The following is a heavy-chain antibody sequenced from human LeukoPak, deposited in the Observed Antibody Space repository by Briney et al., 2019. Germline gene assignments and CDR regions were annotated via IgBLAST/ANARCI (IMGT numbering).Heavy chain of an antibody. V-gene: IGHV3-23*01. J-gene: IGHJ4*02. CDR1: GFTFSSYA. D-gene: IGHD3-10*01. Sequence: GGSLSLSCAASGFTFSSYALSWVRQAPGQGLEWVSAISGSGGDTYYADSVKGRFTISRDNSKNTLYLQMNSLRAEDTAVYYCAKLMGVTPFDYWGQGTLVTVSS. CDR3: AKLMGVTPFDY. CDR2: ISGSGGDT.